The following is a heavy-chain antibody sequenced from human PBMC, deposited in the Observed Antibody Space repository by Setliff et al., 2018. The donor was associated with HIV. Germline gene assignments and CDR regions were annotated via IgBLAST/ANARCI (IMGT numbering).Heavy chain of an antibody. D-gene: IGHD3-3*01. CDR3: ASWRVPRDAFDI. CDR1: GFIFANAH. V-gene: IGHV3-15*01. CDR2: IKSQTDGGTI. Sequence: GGSLRLSCKASGFIFANAHLAWVRPAPGKGLGGVARIKSQTDGGTIDYADSVKGRFTISRDNAKNTLYLQLNSLRVEDTAVYFCASWRVPRDAFDIWGLGTRVTVSS. J-gene: IGHJ3*02.